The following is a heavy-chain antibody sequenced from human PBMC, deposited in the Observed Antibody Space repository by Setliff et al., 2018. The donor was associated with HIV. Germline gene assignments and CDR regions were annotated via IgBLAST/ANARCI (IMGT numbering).Heavy chain of an antibody. CDR3: AVGDYVWESYRLDF. J-gene: IGHJ4*02. Sequence: SVKVSCKASGGTFSNYAFSWVRLAPGQGLEWMGGIIPVFDTTNYEKKFRDRVTITADESTSTVYLELISLRSEDTAVYYCAVGDYVWESYRLDFWGQGTLVTVSS. D-gene: IGHD3-16*02. CDR1: GGTFSNYA. V-gene: IGHV1-69*13. CDR2: IIPVFDTT.